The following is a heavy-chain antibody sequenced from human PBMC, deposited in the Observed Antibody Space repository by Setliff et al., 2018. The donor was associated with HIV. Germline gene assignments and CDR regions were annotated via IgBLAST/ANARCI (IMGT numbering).Heavy chain of an antibody. J-gene: IGHJ4*02. D-gene: IGHD5-18*01. CDR1: GYTFTSYA. Sequence: ASVNLRKASGYTFTSYAMNWVRQAPGQGLEWMGWVNTNTGNPTYAQGFTGRFVFSLDTSVSTAYLQISSLKAEDTAVYYCARAREDTALDSYWGQGTLVTSPQ. CDR2: VNTNTGNP. V-gene: IGHV7-4-1*02. CDR3: ARAREDTALDSY.